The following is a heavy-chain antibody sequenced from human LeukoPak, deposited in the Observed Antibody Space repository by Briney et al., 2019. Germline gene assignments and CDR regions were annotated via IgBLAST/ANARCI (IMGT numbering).Heavy chain of an antibody. Sequence: EASVKVSFKASGYTFTSYDINWVRQATGQGLAWMGWMNPNSGNTGYAQKFQGRVTMTRNTSISTAYMELSSLRSEDTAVYYCARFNDILTGADYWGQGTLVTVSS. CDR2: MNPNSGNT. CDR1: GYTFTSYD. J-gene: IGHJ4*02. D-gene: IGHD3-9*01. CDR3: ARFNDILTGADY. V-gene: IGHV1-8*01.